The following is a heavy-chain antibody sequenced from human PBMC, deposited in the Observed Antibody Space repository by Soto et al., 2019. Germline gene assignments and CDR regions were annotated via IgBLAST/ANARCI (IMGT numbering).Heavy chain of an antibody. D-gene: IGHD2-15*01. Sequence: SVATLVNPTQTVPLTCSLPGFPLRTNVVAVLWMPRPDGKALDWLALIYWDDAKRYKPSLKSRLAITKDTSKNQVVLTMTNMDPGDTGTYYCATRLLDELVGNHFDPWGQGILVTVSS. CDR2: IYWDDAK. V-gene: IGHV2-5*02. CDR1: GFPLRTNVVA. CDR3: ATRLLDELVGNHFDP. J-gene: IGHJ5*02.